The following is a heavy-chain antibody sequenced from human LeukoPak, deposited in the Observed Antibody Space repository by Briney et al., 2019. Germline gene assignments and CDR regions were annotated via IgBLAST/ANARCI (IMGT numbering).Heavy chain of an antibody. CDR3: AGLGTTATTTRFDY. CDR1: GYSFTSYW. J-gene: IGHJ4*02. CDR2: IYPGDSDT. V-gene: IGHV5-51*01. Sequence: GESLKISCKGSGYSFTSYWIGWVRQMPGRGLEWMGFIYPGDSDTRYSPSFQGQVTISADKSISTVYLQWSSLKASDTAMYYCAGLGTTATTTRFDYWGQGTLSPSPQ. D-gene: IGHD1-7*01.